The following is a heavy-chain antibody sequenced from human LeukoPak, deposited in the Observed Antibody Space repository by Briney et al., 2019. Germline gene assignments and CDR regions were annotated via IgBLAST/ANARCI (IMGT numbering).Heavy chain of an antibody. V-gene: IGHV3-23*01. J-gene: IGHJ4*02. Sequence: PGGSLRLSCAASGLTFNNYAMSWVRQAPGKGLEWVSTISGSGSRTYYADSVKGRFTTSRDNSQNTLFLQMNSLRAEDTAVYYCAKAQAANYFDYWGQGALVTVSS. D-gene: IGHD2-15*01. CDR3: AKAQAANYFDY. CDR2: ISGSGSRT. CDR1: GLTFNNYA.